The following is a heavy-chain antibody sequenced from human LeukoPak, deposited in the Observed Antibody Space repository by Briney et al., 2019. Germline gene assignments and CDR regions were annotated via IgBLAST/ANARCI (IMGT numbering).Heavy chain of an antibody. V-gene: IGHV3-30-3*01. CDR1: GFTFSSYA. Sequence: GGSLRLSCAASGFTFSSYAMHWVRQAPGKGLEWVAVISYDGSNKYYADSVKGRFTISRDNSKNTLYLQMNSLRAEDTAVYYCAREGARRFGVGDYWGQGTLVTVSS. CDR2: ISYDGSNK. J-gene: IGHJ4*02. CDR3: AREGARRFGVGDY. D-gene: IGHD3-10*01.